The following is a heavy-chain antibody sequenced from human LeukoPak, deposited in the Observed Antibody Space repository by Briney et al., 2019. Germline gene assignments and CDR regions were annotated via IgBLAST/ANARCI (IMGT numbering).Heavy chain of an antibody. D-gene: IGHD3-3*01. V-gene: IGHV3-7*01. J-gene: IGHJ6*03. Sequence: PGGSLRLSCAASGFTFSRYWMSWVRQAPGKGLEWVANIKQDGSEKYYVDSVKGRFTISRDNAKNSLYLQMNSLRAEDTAVYYCARARYETRIRPKSRYDYYHYMDVWGKGTTVTVSS. CDR3: ARARYETRIRPKSRYDYYHYMDV. CDR1: GFTFSRYW. CDR2: IKQDGSEK.